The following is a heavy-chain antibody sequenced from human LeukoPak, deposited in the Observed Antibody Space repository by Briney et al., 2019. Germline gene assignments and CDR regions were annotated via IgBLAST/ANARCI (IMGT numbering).Heavy chain of an antibody. V-gene: IGHV3-7*01. CDR3: AGGAGWSIDY. CDR1: GFTFSDYW. Sequence: GGCLRPSCAASGFTFSDYWMDWVRQAPGKGLEWVAILKQDGSEILYVDSVKGRFTISRDNAKNSLYLQMNSLRAEDTAVYYCAGGAGWSIDYWGQGTLVTVSS. CDR2: LKQDGSEI. D-gene: IGHD2-15*01. J-gene: IGHJ4*02.